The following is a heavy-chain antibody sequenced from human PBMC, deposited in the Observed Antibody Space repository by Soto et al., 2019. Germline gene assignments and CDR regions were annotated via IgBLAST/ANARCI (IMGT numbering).Heavy chain of an antibody. CDR3: AKVSVTRRYYYYYMDV. Sequence: GGSLRLSCAASGFTFSSYGMHWVRQAPGKGLEWVAVISYDGSNKYYADSVKGRFTISRDNSKNTLYLQMNSLRAEDTAVYYCAKVSVTRRYYYYYMDVWGKGTTVTVSS. D-gene: IGHD4-17*01. V-gene: IGHV3-30*18. J-gene: IGHJ6*03. CDR2: ISYDGSNK. CDR1: GFTFSSYG.